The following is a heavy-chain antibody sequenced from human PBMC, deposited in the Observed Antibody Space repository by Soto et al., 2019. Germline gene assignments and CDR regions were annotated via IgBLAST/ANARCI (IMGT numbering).Heavy chain of an antibody. Sequence: PGGSLRLSCAASGFTFSSYAMHWVRQAPGKGLEWVAVISYDGSNKYYADSVKGRFTISRDNSKNTLYLQMNSLRAEDTAVYYCARSVLKDWNDDSYFDYWGQGTLVTVSS. CDR2: ISYDGSNK. CDR1: GFTFSSYA. J-gene: IGHJ4*02. D-gene: IGHD1-1*01. V-gene: IGHV3-30*14. CDR3: ARSVLKDWNDDSYFDY.